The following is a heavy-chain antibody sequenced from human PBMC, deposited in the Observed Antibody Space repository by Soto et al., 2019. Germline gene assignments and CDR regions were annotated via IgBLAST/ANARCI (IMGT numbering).Heavy chain of an antibody. D-gene: IGHD1-26*01. CDR3: ARDAAVGLFDY. V-gene: IGHV4-59*01. CDR1: GGSISNYY. Sequence: TSETLSLTCTVSGGSISNYYWSWIRQPPGKGLEWIGFIYYTGSTNYIPSLKSRLTMSLHTSRNQFSLNLSSVTAADTAVYYCARDAAVGLFDYWGQGTLVTVSS. J-gene: IGHJ4*02. CDR2: IYYTGST.